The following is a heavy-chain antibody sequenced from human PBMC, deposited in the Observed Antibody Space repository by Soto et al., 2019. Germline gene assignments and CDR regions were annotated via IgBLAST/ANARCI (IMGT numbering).Heavy chain of an antibody. CDR2: IRGSGDGT. J-gene: IGHJ3*01. CDR1: GFTFSSYA. Sequence: EMQVLESGGGLIQPGGSLRLSCVASGFTFSSYAMNWVRQAPGKGLEWVSDIRGSGDGTAYAHSVKGRFTISRDNSKNTLYLQMNSLRVEDTALYYCAKVAGTHKVFDVWGQGTMVTVSS. CDR3: AKVAGTHKVFDV. V-gene: IGHV3-23*01.